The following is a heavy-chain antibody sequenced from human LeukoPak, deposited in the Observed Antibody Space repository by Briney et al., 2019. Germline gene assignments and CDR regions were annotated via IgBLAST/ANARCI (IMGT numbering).Heavy chain of an antibody. J-gene: IGHJ4*02. Sequence: SETLSLTCTVSGGSISSYYWSWIRQPPGKGLEWIGYIYYSGSTNYNPSLKSRVTISVDTSKNRFSLKLSSVTAADTAVYYCARVRSNDYMFDYWGQGTLVTVSS. V-gene: IGHV4-59*01. CDR3: ARVRSNDYMFDY. CDR2: IYYSGST. D-gene: IGHD4/OR15-4a*01. CDR1: GGSISSYY.